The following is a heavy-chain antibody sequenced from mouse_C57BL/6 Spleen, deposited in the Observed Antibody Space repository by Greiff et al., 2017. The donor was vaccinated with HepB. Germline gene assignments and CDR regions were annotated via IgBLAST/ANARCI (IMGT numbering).Heavy chain of an antibody. V-gene: IGHV1-76*01. CDR1: GYTFTDYY. Sequence: VQGVESGAELVRPGASVKLSCKASGYTFTDYYINWVKQRPGQGLEWIARIYPGSGNTYYNEKFKGKATLTAEKSSSTAYMQLSSLTSEDSAVYFCARQYYGSSYGYFDVWGTGTTVTVSS. D-gene: IGHD1-1*01. CDR2: IYPGSGNT. CDR3: ARQYYGSSYGYFDV. J-gene: IGHJ1*03.